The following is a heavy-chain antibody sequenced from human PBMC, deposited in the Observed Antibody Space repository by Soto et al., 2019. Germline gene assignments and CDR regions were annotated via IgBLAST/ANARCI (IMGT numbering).Heavy chain of an antibody. V-gene: IGHV3-30*18. J-gene: IGHJ4*02. CDR2: ISYDGSNK. CDR3: AKDRGLLWFGEENFDY. D-gene: IGHD3-10*01. CDR1: GFTFSSYG. Sequence: LRLSCAASGFTFSSYGMHWVRQAPGKGLEWVAVISYDGSNKYYADSVKGRFTISRDNSKNTLYLQMNSLRAEDTAVYYCAKDRGLLWFGEENFDYWGQGTLVTVSS.